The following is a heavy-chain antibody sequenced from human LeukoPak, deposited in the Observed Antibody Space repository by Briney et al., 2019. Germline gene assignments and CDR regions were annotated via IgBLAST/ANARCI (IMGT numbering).Heavy chain of an antibody. CDR2: IKQDGGET. D-gene: IGHD4-11*01. V-gene: IGHV3-7*01. CDR3: TREDHSNYNY. Sequence: PGGSLRLSCAASGFPFSSYWMAWVRQAPGKGLEWVASIKQDGGETFYVDSVKGRFTISRDNAKNSLYLQMNSLRAEDTAVYYCTREDHSNYNYWGQGTLVTGSS. CDR1: GFPFSSYW. J-gene: IGHJ4*02.